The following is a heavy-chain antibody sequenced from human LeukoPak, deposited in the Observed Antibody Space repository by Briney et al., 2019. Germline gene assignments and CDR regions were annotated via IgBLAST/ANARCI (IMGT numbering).Heavy chain of an antibody. CDR3: ASLIYDSSGYYFDK. Sequence: PSETLSLTCTVSGGSISSYHWSWIRQSPGKGLEWMGYIQYSGSTNRNPSLKSRVTISVDTSKNQFSLKLSSGTAADTAVYYCASLIYDSSGYYFDKWGQGTLVTVSS. CDR1: GGSISSYH. D-gene: IGHD3-22*01. V-gene: IGHV4-59*08. CDR2: IQYSGST. J-gene: IGHJ4*02.